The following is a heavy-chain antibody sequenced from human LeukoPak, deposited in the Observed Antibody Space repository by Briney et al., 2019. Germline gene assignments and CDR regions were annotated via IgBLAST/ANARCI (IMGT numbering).Heavy chain of an antibody. Sequence: SVKVSCKASRGTFSSYAISWVRQAPGQGLEWMGRIIPIFGIANYAQKFQGRVTITADKSTSTAYMELSSLRSEDTSVYYCARDRVVPAAIDPLYNCFDPWGQGTLVTVSS. D-gene: IGHD2-2*01. CDR3: ARDRVVPAAIDPLYNCFDP. J-gene: IGHJ5*02. CDR1: RGTFSSYA. V-gene: IGHV1-69*04. CDR2: IIPIFGIA.